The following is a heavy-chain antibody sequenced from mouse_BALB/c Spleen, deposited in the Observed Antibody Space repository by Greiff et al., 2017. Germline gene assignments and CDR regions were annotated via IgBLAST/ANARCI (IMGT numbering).Heavy chain of an antibody. V-gene: IGHV7-3*02. CDR1: GFTFTDYY. J-gene: IGHJ4*01. Sequence: DVKLVESGGGLVQPGGSLRLSCATSGFTFTDYYMSWVRQPPGKALEWLGFIRNKANGYTTEYSASVKGRFTISRDNSQSILYLQMNTLRAEDSATYYCARDGLRHAMDYWGQGTSVTVSS. CDR3: ARDGLRHAMDY. D-gene: IGHD2-4*01. CDR2: IRNKANGYTT.